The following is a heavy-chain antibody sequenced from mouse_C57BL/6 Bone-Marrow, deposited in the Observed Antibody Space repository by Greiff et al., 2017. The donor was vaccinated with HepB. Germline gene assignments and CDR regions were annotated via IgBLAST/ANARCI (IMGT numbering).Heavy chain of an antibody. D-gene: IGHD2-4*01. V-gene: IGHV2-5*01. CDR1: GFSLTSYG. Sequence: VMLVESGPGLVQPSQSLSITCTVSGFSLTSYGVHWVRQSPGKGLEWLGVIWRGGSTDYNAAFMSRLSITKDNSKSQVFFKMNSLQADDTAIYYCAKNGDDYDPFAYWGQGTLVTVSA. CDR3: AKNGDDYDPFAY. CDR2: IWRGGST. J-gene: IGHJ3*01.